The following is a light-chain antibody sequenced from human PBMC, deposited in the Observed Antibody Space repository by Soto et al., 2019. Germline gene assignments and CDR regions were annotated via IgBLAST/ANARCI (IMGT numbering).Light chain of an antibody. CDR1: QSISSW. CDR2: KTS. V-gene: IGKV1-5*03. CDR3: QQYDSYSAT. Sequence: DIQMTQSPSTLSASVGDRVTITCRASQSISSWLAWYQQKPGKAPKLLIYKTSNLEGGVPSRFSGSGSGTEFTLTISSLQPDDFATYYCQQYDSYSATFGPGTKVDIK. J-gene: IGKJ3*01.